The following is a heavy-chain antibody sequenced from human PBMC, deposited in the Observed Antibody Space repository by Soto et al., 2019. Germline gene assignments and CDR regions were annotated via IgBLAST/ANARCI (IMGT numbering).Heavy chain of an antibody. J-gene: IGHJ4*02. V-gene: IGHV1-18*01. Sequence: GASVKVSCKASGYTFTSYGISWVRQAPGQGLEWMGWISAYNGNTNYAQKLQGRVTMTTDTSTSTAYMELRSLRSDDTAVYYCARDVGRKLSYYFDYWGQGTLVTVSS. CDR1: GYTFTSYG. CDR3: ARDVGRKLSYYFDY. D-gene: IGHD1-26*01. CDR2: ISAYNGNT.